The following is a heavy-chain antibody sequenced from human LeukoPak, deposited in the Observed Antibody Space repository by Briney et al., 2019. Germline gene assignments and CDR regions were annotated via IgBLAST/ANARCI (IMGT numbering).Heavy chain of an antibody. D-gene: IGHD1-26*01. J-gene: IGHJ4*02. CDR1: GGSISSYY. Sequence: SETLSLTCTVSGGSISSYYWSWIRQPAGKGLEWIGRVYSSGSTNYNPSLKSRVTMSVDTSRNQSSLKLSSVTAADTAVYYCARMYSGTYGGIDYWGQGTLVTVSS. CDR3: ARMYSGTYGGIDY. V-gene: IGHV4-4*07. CDR2: VYSSGST.